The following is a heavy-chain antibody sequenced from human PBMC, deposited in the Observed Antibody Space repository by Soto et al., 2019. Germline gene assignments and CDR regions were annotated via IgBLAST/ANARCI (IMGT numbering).Heavy chain of an antibody. V-gene: IGHV1-69*13. D-gene: IGHD4-17*01. CDR1: GGTFSSYA. Sequence: SVKVSCKASGGTFSSYAISWVRQAPGQGLEWMGGIIPIFGTANYAQKFQGRVTITADESTSTAYMELSSLRSEDTAVYYCARFPYGDYPHYFDYWGQGTLVTVSS. CDR2: IIPIFGTA. J-gene: IGHJ4*02. CDR3: ARFPYGDYPHYFDY.